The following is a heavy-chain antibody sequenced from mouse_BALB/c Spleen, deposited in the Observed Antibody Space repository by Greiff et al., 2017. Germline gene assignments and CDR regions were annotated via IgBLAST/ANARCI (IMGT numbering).Heavy chain of an antibody. D-gene: IGHD2-1*01. CDR1: GFTFSDYY. Sequence: EVKLVESGGGLVKPGGSLKLSCAASGFTFSDYYMYWVRQTPEKRLEWVATISDGGSYTYYPDSVKGRFTISRDNAKNNLYLQMSSLKSEDTAMYYCAREDGNYEDYAMDYWGQGTSVTVSS. J-gene: IGHJ4*01. V-gene: IGHV5-4*02. CDR2: ISDGGSYT. CDR3: AREDGNYEDYAMDY.